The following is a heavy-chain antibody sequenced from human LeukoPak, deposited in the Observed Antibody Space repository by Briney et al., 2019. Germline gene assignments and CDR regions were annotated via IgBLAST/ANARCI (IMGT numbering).Heavy chain of an antibody. J-gene: IGHJ4*02. D-gene: IGHD6-19*01. CDR3: AKAPYTSGWGLDY. CDR1: GFTFSSYA. V-gene: IGHV3-23*01. CDR2: ISGSGDIT. Sequence: GSLSLSCAASGFTFSSYAMSWVRPAPGKGLEWVSAISGSGDITYYADSVKGRFTISRDNSKNTLYLQMNSLRAEDTAVYYCAKAPYTSGWGLDYWGQGTLVTVSS.